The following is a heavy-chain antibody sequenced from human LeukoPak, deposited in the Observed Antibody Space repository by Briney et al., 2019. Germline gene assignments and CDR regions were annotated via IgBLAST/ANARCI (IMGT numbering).Heavy chain of an antibody. V-gene: IGHV3-21*01. Sequence: KAGGSLRLSCAASGFTFSTYSMNWGRQAPGKGLEWVSSISSSSSYIYYADSVKGRFTISRDNAKNSLYLQMNSLRAEDTAVYYCAKDLAVAGTPDYWGQGTLVTVSS. CDR2: ISSSSSYI. CDR1: GFTFSTYS. D-gene: IGHD6-19*01. J-gene: IGHJ4*02. CDR3: AKDLAVAGTPDY.